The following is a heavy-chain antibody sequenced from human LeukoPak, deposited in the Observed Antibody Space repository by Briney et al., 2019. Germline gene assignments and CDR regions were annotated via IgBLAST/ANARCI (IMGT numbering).Heavy chain of an antibody. CDR2: ISAYNGNT. Sequence: EASVKVSCKASGYTFTDYYMHWVRQAPGQGLEWMGWISAYNGNTNYAQKLQGRVTTTTDTSTSTAYMELRSLRSDDTAVYYCARDPYSSSHNWFDPWGQGTLVTVSS. J-gene: IGHJ5*02. CDR3: ARDPYSSSHNWFDP. V-gene: IGHV1-18*04. D-gene: IGHD6-13*01. CDR1: GYTFTDYY.